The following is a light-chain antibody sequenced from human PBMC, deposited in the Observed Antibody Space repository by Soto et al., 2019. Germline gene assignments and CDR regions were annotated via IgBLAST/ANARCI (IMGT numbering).Light chain of an antibody. CDR3: PGWADSLNGPV. CDR1: SSNIGRNT. Sequence: QSVLTQPPSASGTPGQRVTISCSGSSSNIGRNTVNWYQQLPGTAPKLLIYSNNQRPSGVPDRFSGSKSGTSGSLAISGLQSEDEADYYCPGWADSLNGPVFGGGTKLTVL. CDR2: SNN. V-gene: IGLV1-44*01. J-gene: IGLJ3*02.